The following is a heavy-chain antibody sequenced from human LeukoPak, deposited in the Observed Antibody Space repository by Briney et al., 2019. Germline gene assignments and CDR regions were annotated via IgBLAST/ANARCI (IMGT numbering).Heavy chain of an antibody. Sequence: PGGSLRLSCAASGFTFSSYSMNWVRQAPGKGLEWVSSSSSSSSYIYYADSVKGRFTISRDNAKNSLYLQMNSLRAEDTAVYYCARAGTEMRYCSSTSCSYWFDPWGQGTLVTVSS. CDR2: SSSSSSYI. V-gene: IGHV3-21*01. CDR1: GFTFSSYS. CDR3: ARAGTEMRYCSSTSCSYWFDP. D-gene: IGHD2-2*01. J-gene: IGHJ5*02.